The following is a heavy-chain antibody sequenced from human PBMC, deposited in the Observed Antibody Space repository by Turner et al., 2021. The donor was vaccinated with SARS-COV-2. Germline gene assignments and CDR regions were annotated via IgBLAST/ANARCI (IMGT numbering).Heavy chain of an antibody. J-gene: IGHJ4*02. CDR3: ARARGSTYYSAFDY. CDR1: GLTFSTYA. V-gene: IGHV3-30-3*01. CDR2: ITYDGSNK. Sequence: QVQLVESGGGVVQPGRSLRLHCGAPGLTFSTYATHWVRQAPGKGVEGVTVITYDGSNKYYADSVKGRFTISRDNSKNTLYLQMNSLRAEDTAVYYCARARGSTYYSAFDYWGQETLVTVSS. D-gene: IGHD3-3*01.